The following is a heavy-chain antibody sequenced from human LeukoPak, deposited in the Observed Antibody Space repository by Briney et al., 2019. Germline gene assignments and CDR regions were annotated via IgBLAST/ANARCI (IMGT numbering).Heavy chain of an antibody. D-gene: IGHD5-12*01. CDR1: GFTVSSNY. V-gene: IGHV3-66*02. J-gene: IGHJ3*02. CDR2: IYSGGST. Sequence: PGGSLRLSCAASGFTVSSNYMSWVRQAPGKGLEWVSVIYSGGSTYYADSVKGRFTISRDNSKNTLHLQMNSLRAEDTAVYYCARDHRGADAFDIWGQGTMVTVSS. CDR3: ARDHRGADAFDI.